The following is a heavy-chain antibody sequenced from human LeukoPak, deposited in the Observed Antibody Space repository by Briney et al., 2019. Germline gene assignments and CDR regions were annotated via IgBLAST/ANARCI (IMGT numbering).Heavy chain of an antibody. CDR2: INPNSGGT. CDR1: GYTFTGYY. V-gene: IGHV1-2*02. Sequence: ASVTVSCTASGYTFTGYYMHWVRQAPGQGLEWMGWINPNSGGTNYAQKFQGRVTMTRDTSISTAYMELSRLRSDDTAVYYCARATIPDVLRYFDWLEAPDAFDIWGQATMVTFSS. CDR3: ARATIPDVLRYFDWLEAPDAFDI. D-gene: IGHD3-9*01. J-gene: IGHJ3*02.